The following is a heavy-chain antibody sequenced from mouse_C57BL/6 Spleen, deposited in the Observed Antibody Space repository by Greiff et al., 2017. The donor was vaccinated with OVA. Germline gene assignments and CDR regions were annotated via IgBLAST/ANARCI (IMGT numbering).Heavy chain of an antibody. J-gene: IGHJ4*01. Sequence: QVQLQQPGAELVRPGSSVKLSCKASGYTFTSYWMDWVRQRPGQGLEWIGNIYPSDSETHYNQKFKDKATLTVDKSSSTAYMQLSSLTSEDSAVYYCARRGIYYYGSSYGGNAMDYWGQGTSVTVSS. V-gene: IGHV1-61*01. CDR2: IYPSDSET. CDR3: ARRGIYYYGSSYGGNAMDY. CDR1: GYTFTSYW. D-gene: IGHD1-1*01.